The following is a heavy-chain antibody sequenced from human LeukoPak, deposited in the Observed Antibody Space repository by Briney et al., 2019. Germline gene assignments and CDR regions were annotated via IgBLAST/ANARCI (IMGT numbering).Heavy chain of an antibody. CDR1: GGTFSSYA. CDR2: IIPIFGTA. CDR3: ATVQYGDYFDY. D-gene: IGHD2-8*01. J-gene: IGHJ4*02. Sequence: ASVKVSCKASGGTFSSYAISWVRQAPGQGLEWMGGIIPIFGTANYAQKFQGRVTITTDESTSTAYMELSSLRSEDTAVYYCATVQYGDYFDYWGQGTLVTVSS. V-gene: IGHV1-69*05.